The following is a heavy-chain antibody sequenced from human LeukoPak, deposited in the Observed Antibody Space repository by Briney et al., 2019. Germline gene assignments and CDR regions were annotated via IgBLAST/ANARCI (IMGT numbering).Heavy chain of an antibody. J-gene: IGHJ6*02. Sequence: GGSLRLSCAASGFTFSSYAMSWVRQAPGKGLEWVSAISGSGGSTYYADSVKGRFTISRDNSKNTLYLQMNSLRAEDTAVYCCAKAVLYYYGMDVWGQGTTVTVSS. V-gene: IGHV3-23*01. CDR1: GFTFSSYA. CDR3: AKAVLYYYGMDV. CDR2: ISGSGGST.